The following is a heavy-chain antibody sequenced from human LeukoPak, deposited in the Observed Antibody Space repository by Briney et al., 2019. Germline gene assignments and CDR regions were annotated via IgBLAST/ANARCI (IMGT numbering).Heavy chain of an antibody. CDR1: VGTFSSYA. CDR3: ARGGSYEQFDY. V-gene: IGHV1-69*13. Sequence: ASVKVSCKASVGTFSSYAISWVRQAPGQGLEWVGGIIPIFGTANYAQKFQGRVTITADESTSTAYMELSSLRSEDTAVYYCARGGSYEQFDYWGQGTLVTVSS. CDR2: IIPIFGTA. J-gene: IGHJ4*02. D-gene: IGHD1-26*01.